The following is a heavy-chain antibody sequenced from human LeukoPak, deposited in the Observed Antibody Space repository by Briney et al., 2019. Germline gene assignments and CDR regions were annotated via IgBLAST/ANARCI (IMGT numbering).Heavy chain of an antibody. D-gene: IGHD4-23*01. V-gene: IGHV4-39*06. CDR2: IYYSGST. Sequence: SETLSLTCTVSGGSISSSSYYWGWIRQPPGKGLEWIGSIYYSGSTYYNPSLKSRVTISVDTSKNQFVLKLSSVTAADTAVYYCAREVTHQFDYWGQGTLVTVSS. CDR1: GGSISSSSYY. J-gene: IGHJ4*02. CDR3: AREVTHQFDY.